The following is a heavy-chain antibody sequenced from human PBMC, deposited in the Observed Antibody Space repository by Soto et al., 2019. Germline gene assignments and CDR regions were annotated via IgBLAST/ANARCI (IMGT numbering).Heavy chain of an antibody. CDR2: IWYDGSNI. V-gene: IGHV3-33*01. D-gene: IGHD6-19*01. J-gene: IGHJ4*02. Sequence: QVQLVESGGGVVQPGRSLRLSCAASGFTFSRYGMHWVRQAPGRGLEWVAVIWYDGSNIYYSDSVKGRFTISRDNSKDTLELQMNSLRAEYTAVYYCARDREQWLVGYYFDYWGQVKLVTVSS. CDR3: ARDREQWLVGYYFDY. CDR1: GFTFSRYG.